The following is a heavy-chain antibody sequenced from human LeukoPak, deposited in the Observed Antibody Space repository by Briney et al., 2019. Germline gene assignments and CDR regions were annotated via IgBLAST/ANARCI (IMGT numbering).Heavy chain of an antibody. CDR2: INHSGST. V-gene: IGHV4-34*01. CDR3: ARGGHYYGSGSYYNFGYYGMDA. Sequence: SETLSLTCAVYGGSFSGYYWSWIRQPPGKGLEWIGEINHSGSTNYNPSLKSRVTISVDTSKNQFSLKLSSVTAADTAVYYCARGGHYYGSGSYYNFGYYGMDAWGQGTTVTVSS. J-gene: IGHJ6*02. CDR1: GGSFSGYY. D-gene: IGHD3-10*01.